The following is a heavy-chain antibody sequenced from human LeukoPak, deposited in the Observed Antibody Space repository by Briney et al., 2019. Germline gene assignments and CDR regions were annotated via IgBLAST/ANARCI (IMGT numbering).Heavy chain of an antibody. D-gene: IGHD2-15*01. CDR1: GFIFSSYA. CDR3: ASGGTGARKFYSDPFHY. Sequence: PGGSLRLSCAASGFIFSSYAMSWVRQAPGKGLEWVSTISGSGGSTYYADSVKGRFTISRDNSKNTVYLQMNSLRAEDTAVYYCASGGTGARKFYSDPFHYWGQGTLVTVSS. V-gene: IGHV3-23*01. J-gene: IGHJ4*02. CDR2: ISGSGGST.